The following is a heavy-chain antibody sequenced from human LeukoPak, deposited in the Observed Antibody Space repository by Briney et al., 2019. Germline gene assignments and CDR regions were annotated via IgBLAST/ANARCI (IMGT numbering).Heavy chain of an antibody. Sequence: PSETLSLTCTVSDSSVSSGDYYWSWIRQPPGKGLEWIGYIYYSGSTNYIPSLKSRVTISVDTSKNKFSLKLSSVTAADTAVYYCARVAVSQSGYCYDSSGYYYFDYWGQGTLVTVSS. D-gene: IGHD3-22*01. J-gene: IGHJ4*02. CDR1: DSSVSSGDYY. V-gene: IGHV4-61*08. CDR2: IYYSGST. CDR3: ARVAVSQSGYCYDSSGYYYFDY.